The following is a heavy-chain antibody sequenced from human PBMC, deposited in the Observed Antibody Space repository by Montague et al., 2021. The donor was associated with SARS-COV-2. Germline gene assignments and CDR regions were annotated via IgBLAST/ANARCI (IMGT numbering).Heavy chain of an antibody. Sequence: SETLSLTCVVYGASISSYYWSWIRQPPGKGLEWIGEINHSGSTNYKPSLKSRVNISVDTSKKQFSLRLNSVTAADTAVYYCARGGGYSYGALDYWGQGTLVTVSS. CDR2: INHSGST. CDR3: ARGGGYSYGALDY. J-gene: IGHJ4*02. CDR1: GASISSYY. D-gene: IGHD5-18*01. V-gene: IGHV4-34*01.